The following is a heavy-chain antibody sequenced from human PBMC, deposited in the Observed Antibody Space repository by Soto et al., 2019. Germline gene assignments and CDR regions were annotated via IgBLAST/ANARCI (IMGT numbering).Heavy chain of an antibody. CDR2: VYSGGTT. J-gene: IGHJ4*02. D-gene: IGHD3-22*01. CDR1: GASMTQYD. Sequence: SETLSLTCTVSGASMTQYDWNWMRQSPGKGLEWVVSVYSGGTTSYNPSLQSRVTISLETSKSQFSLKLSSVTAAETAVYYCARSKSEKTYDSSGYVDYWGKGTLVTV. CDR3: ARSKSEKTYDSSGYVDY. V-gene: IGHV4-59*08.